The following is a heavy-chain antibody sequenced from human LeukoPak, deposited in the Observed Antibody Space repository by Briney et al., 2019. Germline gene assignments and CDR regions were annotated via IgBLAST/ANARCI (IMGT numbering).Heavy chain of an antibody. CDR1: GYTFTGYY. V-gene: IGHV1-2*02. Sequence: ASVKVSCKASGYTFTGYYMHWVRQAPGQGLEWMGWINPNSGGTNYAQKFQGRVTMTRDTSISTAYMELSRLRSDDTAVYYCAREPLIRYFDWLSLFPRGTYFDYWGQGTLVTVSS. D-gene: IGHD3-9*01. CDR2: INPNSGGT. CDR3: AREPLIRYFDWLSLFPRGTYFDY. J-gene: IGHJ4*02.